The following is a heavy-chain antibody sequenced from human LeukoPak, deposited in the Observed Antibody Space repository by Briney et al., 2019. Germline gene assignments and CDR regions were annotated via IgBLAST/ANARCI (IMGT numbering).Heavy chain of an antibody. CDR1: GGSISSGGYY. Sequence: SQTLSLTCTVSGGSISSGGYYWSWIRQHPGKGLEWIGYIYYSGSTYYNPSLKSRVTISVDTSKNQFSLKLSSVTAADTAVYYCVTYYFDSSGPKKNYWGQGTLVTVSS. CDR3: VTYYFDSSGPKKNY. V-gene: IGHV4-31*03. J-gene: IGHJ4*02. CDR2: IYYSGST. D-gene: IGHD3-22*01.